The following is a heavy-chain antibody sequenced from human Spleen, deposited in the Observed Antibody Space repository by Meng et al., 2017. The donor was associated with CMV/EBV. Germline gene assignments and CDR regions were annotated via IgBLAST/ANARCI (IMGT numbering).Heavy chain of an antibody. J-gene: IGHJ5*02. Sequence: PGSSVKVSCKASGGTISWVRQAPGQGLEWMGGISGYSGDTNYAQKFQGRVTMTTDTSTSSAYLDLRSLTSDDTAIYYCARGSDWFDPWGQGTLVTVSS. V-gene: IGHV1-18*01. CDR1: GGTI. CDR3: ARGSDWFDP. CDR2: ISGYSGDT.